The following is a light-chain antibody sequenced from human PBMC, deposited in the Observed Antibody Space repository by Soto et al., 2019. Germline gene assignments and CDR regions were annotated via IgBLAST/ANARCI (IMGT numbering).Light chain of an antibody. V-gene: IGKV3-20*01. CDR2: GAS. CDR3: QDSSTSPWP. J-gene: IGKJ1*01. CDR1: RDVYINA. Sequence: VVLTQSPATLSLSPGEPATLSCRASRDVYINALAWYQQKPGRTPTLLIYGASTRATGIPDRFSATGSGTEFSLTISSLEPEDSAVYYCQDSSTSPWPFGQGTKVEIK.